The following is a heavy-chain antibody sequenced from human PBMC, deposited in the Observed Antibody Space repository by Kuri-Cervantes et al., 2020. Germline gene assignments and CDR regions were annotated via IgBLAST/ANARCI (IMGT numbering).Heavy chain of an antibody. CDR2: IKSKTDGGTT. J-gene: IGHJ4*02. CDR3: TRDRSGPDY. V-gene: IGHV3-15*05. Sequence: GESLKISCAASGFTFSSYGMHWVRRAPGKGLEWVGRIKSKTDGGTTDYAAPVKGRFTISRDDSKNTLYLQMNSLRAEDTAVYYCTRDRSGPDYWGQGTLVTVSS. CDR1: GFTFSSYG. D-gene: IGHD5-12*01.